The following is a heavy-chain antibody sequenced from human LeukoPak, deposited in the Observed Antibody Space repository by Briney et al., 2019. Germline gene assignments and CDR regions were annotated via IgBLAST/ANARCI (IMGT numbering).Heavy chain of an antibody. CDR1: GFTFSSYA. CDR2: ISGSGGST. J-gene: IGHJ6*02. Sequence: GGSLRLSCAASGFTFSSYAMSWVRQAPGKGLEWVSAISGSGGSTYYADSVKGRFTISRDNSKNTLYLQMNSLRAEDTAVYYCARGYYYDSSGYYAYYYYYGMDVWGQGTTVTVSS. CDR3: ARGYYYDSSGYYAYYYYYGMDV. V-gene: IGHV3-23*01. D-gene: IGHD3-22*01.